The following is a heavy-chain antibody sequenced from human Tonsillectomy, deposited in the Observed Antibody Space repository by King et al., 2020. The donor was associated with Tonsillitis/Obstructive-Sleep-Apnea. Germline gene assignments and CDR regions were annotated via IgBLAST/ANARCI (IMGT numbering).Heavy chain of an antibody. V-gene: IGHV5-10-1*03. Sequence: QLVQSGAEVKKPGESLRISCKGSGYSFTNYWINWVRQVPGKGLEWMGRIDPSDSYTNYSPSFQGHVTISADKSISTAYLQWSSLKASDTAMYYCARLQYSSGWYADYWGQGTLVTVS. CDR3: ARLQYSSGWYADY. D-gene: IGHD6-19*01. J-gene: IGHJ4*02. CDR1: GYSFTNYW. CDR2: IDPSDSYT.